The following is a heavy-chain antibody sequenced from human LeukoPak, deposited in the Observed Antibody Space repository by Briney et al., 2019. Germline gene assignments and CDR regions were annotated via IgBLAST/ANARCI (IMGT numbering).Heavy chain of an antibody. CDR3: ARGTTYYDFWSGGDYFDY. Sequence: SQTLSLTCYVSGYSISSGYYWGWIRQPPGKGLEWVANVYRDGNTYYSPSLESRATISVDTSKNQFSLKLSSVTAADTAVYYCARGTTYYDFWSGGDYFDYWGQGTLVTVSS. V-gene: IGHV4-38-2*02. J-gene: IGHJ4*02. CDR2: VYRDGNT. D-gene: IGHD3-3*01. CDR1: GYSISSGYY.